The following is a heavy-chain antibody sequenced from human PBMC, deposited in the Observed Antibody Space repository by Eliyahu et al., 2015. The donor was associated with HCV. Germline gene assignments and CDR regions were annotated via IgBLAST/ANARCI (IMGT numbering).Heavy chain of an antibody. CDR2: IKQDGSEK. CDR1: GFTXSSYW. J-gene: IGHJ4*02. D-gene: IGHD3-22*01. Sequence: EVQLVESGGGLVQPGGSLRLSCAASGFTXSSYWMSWVRXAPGKGLEWVANIKQDGSEKYYVDSVKGRFTISRDNAKNSLYLQMNSLRAEDTAVYYCASSYYYDSSGLSPLYWGQGTLVTVSS. CDR3: ASSYYYDSSGLSPLY. V-gene: IGHV3-7*01.